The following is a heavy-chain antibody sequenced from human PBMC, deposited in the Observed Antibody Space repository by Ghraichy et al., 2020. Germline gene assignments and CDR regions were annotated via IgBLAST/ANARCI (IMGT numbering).Heavy chain of an antibody. Sequence: LRLSCTVSGGSISSGRYYCSWIRQHPGKGLEWIGYLYYSGSTYYNPSLKSRVTISVATSKNQFSLKLSSVTAADTAVYYCARANRIYDFWSGLDYWGQGTLVTVSS. CDR1: GGSISSGRYY. CDR3: ARANRIYDFWSGLDY. V-gene: IGHV4-31*03. CDR2: LYYSGST. J-gene: IGHJ4*02. D-gene: IGHD3-3*01.